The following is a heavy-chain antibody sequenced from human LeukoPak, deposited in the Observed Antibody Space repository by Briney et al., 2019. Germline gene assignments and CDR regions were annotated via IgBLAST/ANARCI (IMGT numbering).Heavy chain of an antibody. CDR3: ARRDGSGYYGYYFDH. D-gene: IGHD3-22*01. CDR2: MYYSGST. CDR1: GGSITSYY. V-gene: IGHV4-59*01. J-gene: IGHJ4*02. Sequence: SETLSLTCTASGGSITSYYWSWIRQPPGKGLEWIGYMYYSGSTNYNPSLKSRVTISEDTSKNQFSLRLSSVTAADTAVYYCARRDGSGYYGYYFDHWGQGTLVTVSS.